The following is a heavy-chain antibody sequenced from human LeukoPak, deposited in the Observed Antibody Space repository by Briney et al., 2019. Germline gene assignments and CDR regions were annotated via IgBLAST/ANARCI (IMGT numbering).Heavy chain of an antibody. CDR1: GGSFSGYY. J-gene: IGHJ6*03. D-gene: IGHD2-15*01. V-gene: IGHV4-34*01. CDR3: ARVFADIVVVVAATSYYYYMDV. Sequence: SETLSLTCAVYGGSFSGYYWRWLRQPPGKGLEWIGEINHSGSTNYNPSLKSRVTISVDTSKNQFSLKLSSVTAADTAVYYCARVFADIVVVVAATSYYYYMDVWGKGTTVTVSS. CDR2: INHSGST.